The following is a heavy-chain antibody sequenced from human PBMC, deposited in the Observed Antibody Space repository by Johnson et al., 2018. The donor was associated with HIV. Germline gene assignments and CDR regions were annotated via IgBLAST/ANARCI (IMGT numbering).Heavy chain of an antibody. J-gene: IGHJ3*02. V-gene: IGHV3-66*01. Sequence: VQLVESGGGLVQPGGSLRLSCAASGLSVSNNYMTWVRQAPGKGLEWVSVLSSGGDTWYAGSVTGRFTISRDNSKNTLYLQMNSLRAEDTAVYYCAKCGDADAFDIWGQGTMVTVSS. CDR1: GLSVSNNY. CDR3: AKCGDADAFDI. CDR2: LSSGGDT. D-gene: IGHD3-10*01.